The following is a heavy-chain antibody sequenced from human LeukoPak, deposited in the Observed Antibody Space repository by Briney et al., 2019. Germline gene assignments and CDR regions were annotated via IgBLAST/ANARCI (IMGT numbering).Heavy chain of an antibody. CDR2: IYSSGSN. V-gene: IGHV4-4*07. Sequence: SETLSLTCTVSGGSISGYFWSWIRQPAGKGLEWIGRIYSSGSNNYNPSLKSRATMSLDTSKNHLSLNLSSVTAADTAVYYCAREPTSGREPTSGRPLDYWGQGTLVTVSS. CDR1: GGSISGYF. CDR3: AREPTSGREPTSGRPLDY. J-gene: IGHJ4*02. D-gene: IGHD5-12*01.